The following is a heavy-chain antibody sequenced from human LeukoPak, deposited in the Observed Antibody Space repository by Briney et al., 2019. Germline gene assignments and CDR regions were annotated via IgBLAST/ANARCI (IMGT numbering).Heavy chain of an antibody. J-gene: IGHJ4*02. D-gene: IGHD3-22*01. CDR3: ARHVYYYDSSGYFPDY. V-gene: IGHV4-34*01. CDR1: GGSFSGYY. Sequence: SETLSLPCAVYGGSFSGYYWSWIRQPPGKGLEWIGEINHSGSTNYNPSLKSRVTISVDTSKNQFSLKLSSVTAADTAVYYCARHVYYYDSSGYFPDYWGQGTLVTVSS. CDR2: INHSGST.